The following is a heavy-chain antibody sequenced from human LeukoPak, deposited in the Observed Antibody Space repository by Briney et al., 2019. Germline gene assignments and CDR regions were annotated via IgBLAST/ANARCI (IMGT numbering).Heavy chain of an antibody. CDR2: IKQDGSQK. D-gene: IGHD3-3*01. J-gene: IGHJ6*02. CDR1: GFTFSSYW. V-gene: IGHV3-7*01. Sequence: GGSLRLSCAASGFTFSSYWMSWVRQAPGKGLEWVANIKQDGSQKYYVDSVKGRFSISRDNAKNSLYLQMNSLRAEDTAVYYCARSRYYDFWSGYEEYGMDVWGQGTTVTVSS. CDR3: ARSRYYDFWSGYEEYGMDV.